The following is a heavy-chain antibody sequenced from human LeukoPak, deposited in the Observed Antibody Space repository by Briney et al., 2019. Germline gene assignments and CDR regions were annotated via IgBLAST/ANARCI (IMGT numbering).Heavy chain of an antibody. Sequence: GGSLRLSCAASGFTLSSYSMNWVRQAPGKGLEWVSYISSSSSSIYYADSVKGRFTISRDNSKNTLYLQMNSLRAEDTAVYYCAKDRKREQQLVSGLQHWGQGTLVTVSS. D-gene: IGHD6-13*01. CDR2: ISSSSSSI. V-gene: IGHV3-48*01. CDR3: AKDRKREQQLVSGLQH. J-gene: IGHJ1*01. CDR1: GFTLSSYS.